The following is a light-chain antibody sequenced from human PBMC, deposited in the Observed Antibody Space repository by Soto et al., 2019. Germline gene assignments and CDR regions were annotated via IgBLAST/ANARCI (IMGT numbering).Light chain of an antibody. CDR1: SSDVGACDC. Sequence: QPVLTQPPSASGSPGQSVTISCTGTSSDVGACDCVSWYQQHPGKAPKLMIFEVTKRPSGVHDRFSGSKSGNTASLTVSGLQTEYEADYYCTSQAIINSSAFGAGTKHNLL. V-gene: IGLV2-8*01. J-gene: IGLJ1*01. CDR3: TSQAIINSSA. CDR2: EVT.